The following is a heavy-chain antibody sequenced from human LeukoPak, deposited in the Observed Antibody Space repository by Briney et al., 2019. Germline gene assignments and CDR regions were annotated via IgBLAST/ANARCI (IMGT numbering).Heavy chain of an antibody. CDR3: AREIPGYSYGNDAFDI. V-gene: IGHV3-7*01. CDR2: IKQDGSEK. Sequence: GGSLRLSCAASGFTFSSYWMSWVRQAPGKGLEWVANIKQDGSEKYYVDSVKGRFTISRDNAKNSLYLQMNSLRAEDTAVYYCAREIPGYSYGNDAFDIWGQGTMVTVSS. J-gene: IGHJ3*02. D-gene: IGHD5-18*01. CDR1: GFTFSSYW.